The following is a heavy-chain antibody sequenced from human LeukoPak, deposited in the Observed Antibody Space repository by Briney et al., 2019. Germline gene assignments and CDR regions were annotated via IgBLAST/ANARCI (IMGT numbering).Heavy chain of an antibody. V-gene: IGHV5-51*01. CDR1: GYSFTSYW. CDR3: ARHGARGRLRYYYDSSGYYYYMDV. D-gene: IGHD3-22*01. CDR2: IYPGDSDT. Sequence: GESLKISCKGSGYSFTSYWIGWVRQMPGKGLEWMGIIYPGDSDTRYSPSFQGQVTTSADKSISTAYLQWSSLKASDTAMYYCARHGARGRLRYYYDSSGYYYYMDVWGKGTTVTVSS. J-gene: IGHJ6*03.